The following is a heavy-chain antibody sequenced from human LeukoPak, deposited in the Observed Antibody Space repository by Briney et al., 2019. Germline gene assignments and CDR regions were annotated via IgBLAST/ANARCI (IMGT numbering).Heavy chain of an antibody. CDR1: GFTLSRYW. CDR2: IKQDGSVK. CDR3: AREVMGANDP. Sequence: GGSLRLSCAASGFTLSRYWMSWVRQAPGKGLEWVANIKQDGSVKYYVDSVKGRFTISRDNAKNSLYLQMNSLRAEDTAVYYCAREVMGANDPWGQGTLVTVSS. D-gene: IGHD1-26*01. J-gene: IGHJ5*02. V-gene: IGHV3-7*01.